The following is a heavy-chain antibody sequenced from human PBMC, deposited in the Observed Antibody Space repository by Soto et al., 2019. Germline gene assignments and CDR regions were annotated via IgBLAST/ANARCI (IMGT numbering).Heavy chain of an antibody. Sequence: LRLSFVGSGFNFSDSYMSWIRQAPGKGLEWVAYISTLSTYTNYAESVRGRFTVSRDNAQRSLFLQMNSLRADDSAVYFCARHSKLGSGWFDAFDVWGQGTMVTVSS. D-gene: IGHD6-19*01. CDR1: GFNFSDSY. V-gene: IGHV3-11*06. CDR3: ARHSKLGSGWFDAFDV. J-gene: IGHJ3*01. CDR2: ISTLSTYT.